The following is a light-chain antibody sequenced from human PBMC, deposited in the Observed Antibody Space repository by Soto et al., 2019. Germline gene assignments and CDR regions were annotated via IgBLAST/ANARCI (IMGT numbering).Light chain of an antibody. CDR2: EVY. V-gene: IGLV2-8*01. Sequence: QSALTQPPSASGSPGQSVTISCTGTNSDVGYYDYVSWYQHHPGKAPKLAISEVYKRPSGVPDRFSGSRSGTTASLTVSGLQAEDEADYYCASYAGNNAVVFGGGTKLTVL. CDR3: ASYAGNNAVV. J-gene: IGLJ3*02. CDR1: NSDVGYYDY.